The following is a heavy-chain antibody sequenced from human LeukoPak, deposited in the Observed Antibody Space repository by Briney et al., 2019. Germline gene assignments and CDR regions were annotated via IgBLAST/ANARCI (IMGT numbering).Heavy chain of an antibody. CDR3: AKDRASWYEYAFDY. CDR1: GFTFRSFW. D-gene: IGHD2-2*01. CDR2: IKQNGAEE. V-gene: IGHV3-7*03. Sequence: GGSLRLSCAASGFTFRSFWMSWVRQAPGKGLEWVANIKQNGAEEYYMDSVKGRFTISRDNAKNTLYLQMNSLRAEDTAVYYCAKDRASWYEYAFDYWGQGTLVTVSS. J-gene: IGHJ4*02.